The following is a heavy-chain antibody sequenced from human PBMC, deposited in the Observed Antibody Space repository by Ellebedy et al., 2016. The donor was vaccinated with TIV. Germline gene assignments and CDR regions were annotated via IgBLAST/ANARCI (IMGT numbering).Heavy chain of an antibody. Sequence: AASVKVSCKASGYTLMSYGICWVRQAPGQGLEWMGWVSPYDGNTNYAQKFQGRVTMTIDTSTSTGYMELRSLRSDDTAVYYCARARLGGFDYWGQGTLVTVSS. J-gene: IGHJ4*02. D-gene: IGHD4-23*01. CDR3: ARARLGGFDY. V-gene: IGHV1-18*01. CDR2: VSPYDGNT. CDR1: GYTLMSYG.